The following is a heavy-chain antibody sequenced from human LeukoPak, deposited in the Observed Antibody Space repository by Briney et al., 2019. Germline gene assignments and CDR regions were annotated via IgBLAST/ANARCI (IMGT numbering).Heavy chain of an antibody. CDR1: GGSISSSSYY. CDR2: IYYSGST. CDR3: ARHSPYGSGSCFDY. D-gene: IGHD3-10*01. V-gene: IGHV4-39*01. Sequence: TSETLSLTCTVSGGSISSSSYYWGWIRQPPGKGLEWIGSIYYSGSTYYNPSLKSRVTISVDTSKNQFSLKLSSVTAADTAVYYCARHSPYGSGSCFDYWGQGTLVTVSS. J-gene: IGHJ4*02.